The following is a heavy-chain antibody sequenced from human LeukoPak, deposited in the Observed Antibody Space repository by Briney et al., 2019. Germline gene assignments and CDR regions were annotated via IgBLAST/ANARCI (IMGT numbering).Heavy chain of an antibody. V-gene: IGHV3-23*01. CDR3: AAGAPNFRSGGDY. J-gene: IGHJ4*02. CDR1: GFTFSGYG. D-gene: IGHD2-15*01. CDR2: ITAGGRST. Sequence: PGGSLRLSCSASGFTFSGYGMSWVRQTPGKGLEWVSVITAGGRSTYYADSVKGRFTISRDTSKNMLFLQMNSLRAEDTALYYCAAGAPNFRSGGDYWGQGTPVTVSS.